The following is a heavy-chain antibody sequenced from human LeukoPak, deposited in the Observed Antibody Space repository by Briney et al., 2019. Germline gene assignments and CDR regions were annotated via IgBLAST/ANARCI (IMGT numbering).Heavy chain of an antibody. CDR3: ARGSGSYFY. CDR2: ISGSGGST. D-gene: IGHD1-26*01. CDR1: GFTFSSNA. Sequence: GGSLRLSCAASGFTFSSNAMSWVRQAPGKGLEWVSAISGSGGSTYYADSVKGRFTISRDNAKNSLYLQMNSLRAEDMAVYYCARGSGSYFYWGQGTLVTFSS. V-gene: IGHV3-23*01. J-gene: IGHJ4*02.